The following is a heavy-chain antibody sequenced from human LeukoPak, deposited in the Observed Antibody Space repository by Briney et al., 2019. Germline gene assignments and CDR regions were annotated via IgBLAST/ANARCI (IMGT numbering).Heavy chain of an antibody. V-gene: IGHV1-46*01. Sequence: ASVKVSCKASGYTFTSDYMHWVRQAPGQGLDWMGIINPSGGSTSYAQKFQGRVTVTRDMSTTTVYMELSSLRSDDTAVYYCAALGDYGLFGQNFEYWGQGTLVTVSS. CDR2: INPSGGST. J-gene: IGHJ4*02. CDR1: GYTFTSDY. D-gene: IGHD3-10*01. CDR3: AALGDYGLFGQNFEY.